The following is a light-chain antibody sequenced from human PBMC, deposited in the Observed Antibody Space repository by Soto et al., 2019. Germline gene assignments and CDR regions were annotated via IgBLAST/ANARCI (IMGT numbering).Light chain of an antibody. CDR3: CSYASRDTYV. J-gene: IGLJ1*01. V-gene: IGLV2-23*01. Sequence: ALTQPASVSGSPGQSITISCTGTSSDVGSYNLVSWYQQHPGKAPKLIIYEANKRPSGISNRFSGSESGNTASLTISGLQPEDEADYYCCSYASRDTYVFGTGTKVTVL. CDR1: SSDVGSYNL. CDR2: EAN.